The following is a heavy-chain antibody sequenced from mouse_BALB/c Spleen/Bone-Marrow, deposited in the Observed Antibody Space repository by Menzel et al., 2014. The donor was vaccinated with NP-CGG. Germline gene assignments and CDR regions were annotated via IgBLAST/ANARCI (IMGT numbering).Heavy chain of an antibody. D-gene: IGHD2-13*01. CDR2: IRNKANGYTT. J-gene: IGHJ2*01. CDR1: GFTFTDYY. CDR3: ARERGEIRFDH. Sequence: EVKLMESGGGLVQPGGSLRLSCATSGFTFTDYYMNWVRQPPGKALEWLGFIRNKANGYTTEYSASVKGRFTISRDNSQSTLYMQITTLRAEDTAIYYCARERGEIRFDHWGQGTLLTVSS. V-gene: IGHV7-3*02.